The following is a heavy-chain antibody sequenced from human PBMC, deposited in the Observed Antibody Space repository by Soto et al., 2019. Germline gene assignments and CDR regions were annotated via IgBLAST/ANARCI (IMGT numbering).Heavy chain of an antibody. D-gene: IGHD1-26*01. CDR1: GFTFSSYG. J-gene: IGHJ4*02. CDR2: ISYDGSNK. V-gene: IGHV3-30*18. CDR3: AKDRIVWNYFDY. Sequence: GGSLRLSCAASGFTFSSYGMHWVRQAPGKGLEWVAVISYDGSNKYYADSVKGRFTISGDNSKNTLYLQMNSLRAEDTAVYYCAKDRIVWNYFDYWGQGTLVTVSS.